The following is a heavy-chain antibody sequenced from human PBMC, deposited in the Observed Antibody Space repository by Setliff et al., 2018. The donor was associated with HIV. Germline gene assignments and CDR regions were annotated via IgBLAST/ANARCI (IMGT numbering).Heavy chain of an antibody. J-gene: IGHJ4*02. CDR1: GGSFSGFY. Sequence: SETLSLTCAVYGGSFSGFYWNWIRQPPGKGLEWIGEINHSGSTNYNPSLKSRVTISVDTSKNQFSLRLSSVIAADTAVHYCVRDNYYDSSGIDYWGQGTLVTVSS. D-gene: IGHD3-22*01. V-gene: IGHV4-34*01. CDR2: INHSGST. CDR3: VRDNYYDSSGIDY.